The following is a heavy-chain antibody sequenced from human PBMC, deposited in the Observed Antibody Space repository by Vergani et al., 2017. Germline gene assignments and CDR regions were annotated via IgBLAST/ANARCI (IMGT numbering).Heavy chain of an antibody. V-gene: IGHV3-7*01. CDR2: ISPDGSAT. Sequence: EVQLVESGGGLVPPGRSLRLSCGASGFSFGDYAMTWGRQAPGKWLGWVAQISPDGSATSYVDSVKGRFTISRDNTKNSLSLQMSGLRVEDTAVYYCVRRPRIPCNFDLWGRGPLITISS. CDR1: GFSFGDYA. J-gene: IGHJ2*01. CDR3: VRRPRIPCNFDL. D-gene: IGHD2/OR15-2a*01.